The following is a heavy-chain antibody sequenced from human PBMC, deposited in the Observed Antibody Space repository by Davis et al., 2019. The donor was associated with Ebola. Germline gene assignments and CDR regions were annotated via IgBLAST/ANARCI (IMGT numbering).Heavy chain of an antibody. D-gene: IGHD3-9*01. CDR2: IRSKANSYAT. CDR1: GFTFSSYT. Sequence: GESLKISCAASGFTFSSYTMHWVRQASGKGLEWVGRIRSKANSYATAYAASVKGRFTISRDDSKNTAYLQMNSLKTEDTAVYYCARDLKFDRYYYYGMDVWGQGTTVTVSS. CDR3: ARDLKFDRYYYYGMDV. J-gene: IGHJ6*02. V-gene: IGHV3-73*01.